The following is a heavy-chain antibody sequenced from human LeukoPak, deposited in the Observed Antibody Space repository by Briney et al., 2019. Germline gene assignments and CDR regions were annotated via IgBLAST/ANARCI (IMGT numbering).Heavy chain of an antibody. J-gene: IGHJ4*02. V-gene: IGHV3-15*01. CDR2: IKSKTDGGTT. CDR3: TTRNSPSTTIVATTVDY. D-gene: IGHD5-12*01. CDR1: GFTFSNAW. Sequence: GGSLRLSCAASGFTFSNAWMSWVRQAPGKGLEWVGRIKSKTDGGTTDYAAPVKGRFTISRDDSKNTLYLQMNSLKTEDTAVYYCTTRNSPSTTIVATTVDYWGQGTLVTVSS.